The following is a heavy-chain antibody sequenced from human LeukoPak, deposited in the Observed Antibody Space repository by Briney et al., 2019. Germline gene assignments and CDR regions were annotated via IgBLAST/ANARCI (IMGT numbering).Heavy chain of an antibody. D-gene: IGHD3-22*01. V-gene: IGHV4-39*07. CDR3: ARSFGIRYYDSSGYYDHWYFDL. CDR2: INHSGST. J-gene: IGHJ2*01. Sequence: NPSETLSLTCTVSGGSISSSSYYWGWIRQPPGKGLEWIGEINHSGSTNYNPSLKSRVTISVDTSKNQFSLKLSSVTAADTAVYYCARSFGIRYYDSSGYYDHWYFDLWGRGTLVTVSS. CDR1: GGSISSSSYY.